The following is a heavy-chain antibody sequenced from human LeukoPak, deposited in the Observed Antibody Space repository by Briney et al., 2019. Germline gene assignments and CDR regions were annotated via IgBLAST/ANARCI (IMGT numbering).Heavy chain of an antibody. CDR2: ISFSGST. D-gene: IGHD3-16*01. V-gene: IGHV4-39*07. J-gene: IGHJ4*02. Sequence: SETLSLTCTVSGGSITSDPYYWGWIRQSRGKGLEWIGSISFSGSTYYNPSLKSRVTISADTSKNHFSLKLNSVTTADTAVYYCTRGAGWLIDYWGQGILVTVSS. CDR1: GGSITSDPYY. CDR3: TRGAGWLIDY.